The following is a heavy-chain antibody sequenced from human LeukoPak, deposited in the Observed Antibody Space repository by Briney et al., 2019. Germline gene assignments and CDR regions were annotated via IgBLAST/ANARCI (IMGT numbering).Heavy chain of an antibody. V-gene: IGHV4-61*02. CDR1: GGSISSGSYY. CDR3: ATLGRSTNWFDP. CDR2: IYTSGST. J-gene: IGHJ5*02. D-gene: IGHD7-27*01. Sequence: SQTLSLTCTVSGGSISSGSYYWSWIRQPAGKGLEWIGRIYTSGSTNYNPSLKSRVTISVDTSKNQFSLKLSSVTAADTAVYYCATLGRSTNWFDPWGQGTLVTVSS.